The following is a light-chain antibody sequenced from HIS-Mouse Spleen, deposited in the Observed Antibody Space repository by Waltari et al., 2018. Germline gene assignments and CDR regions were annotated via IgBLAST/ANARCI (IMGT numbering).Light chain of an antibody. J-gene: IGKJ2*01. Sequence: ELVLTQSPGTLSLSPGERATLPCRASQSVSSSYLAWYQQKPGQAPRLLIYGASSRATGIPDRFSGSGSGTDFTLTISRLEPEDFAVYYCQQYGSSWYTFGQGTKLEIK. CDR2: GAS. V-gene: IGKV3-20*01. CDR3: QQYGSSWYT. CDR1: QSVSSSY.